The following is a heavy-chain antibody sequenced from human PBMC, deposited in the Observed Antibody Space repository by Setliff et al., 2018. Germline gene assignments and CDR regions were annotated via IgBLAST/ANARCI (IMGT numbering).Heavy chain of an antibody. Sequence: SETLSLTCNVSGDSINRSGYYWGWIRQPPGKGLEWIGYIRDSGSASYNPSLRSRVTISVDTSKNQFSLKVSSVTAADTAVYYCARVAGAKVNYMDVWGKGTTVTVSS. CDR1: GDSINRSGYY. J-gene: IGHJ6*03. D-gene: IGHD1-26*01. CDR2: IRDSGSA. CDR3: ARVAGAKVNYMDV. V-gene: IGHV4-61*08.